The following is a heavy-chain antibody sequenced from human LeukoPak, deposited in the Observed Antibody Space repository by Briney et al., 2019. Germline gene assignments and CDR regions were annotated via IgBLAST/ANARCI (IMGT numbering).Heavy chain of an antibody. Sequence: GASVKVSCKASGYTFTSYDINWVRQATGQGLEWMGWMSPNSGNTGYAQKFQGRVTMTRNTSISTAYMELSSLRSEDTAVYYCAREDYGSGSSHYGMDVWGQGTTVTVSS. CDR2: MSPNSGNT. J-gene: IGHJ6*02. CDR3: AREDYGSGSSHYGMDV. V-gene: IGHV1-8*01. CDR1: GYTFTSYD. D-gene: IGHD3-10*01.